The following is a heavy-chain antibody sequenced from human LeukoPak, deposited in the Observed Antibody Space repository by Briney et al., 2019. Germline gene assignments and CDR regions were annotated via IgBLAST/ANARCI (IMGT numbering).Heavy chain of an antibody. CDR1: GGSFSGYY. Sequence: SETLSLTCAVYGGSFSGYYWSWIRQPPGKGLEWIGEINHSGSTNYNPSLKSRVTISVDTSKNQFSLKLSSVTAADTAVYYCARGLSSSSDDGAEYFQHWGQGTLVTVSS. CDR3: ARGLSSSSDDGAEYFQH. D-gene: IGHD6-6*01. V-gene: IGHV4-34*01. CDR2: INHSGST. J-gene: IGHJ1*01.